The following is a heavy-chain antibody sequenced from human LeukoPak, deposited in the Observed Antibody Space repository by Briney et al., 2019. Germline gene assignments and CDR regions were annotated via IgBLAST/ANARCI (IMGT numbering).Heavy chain of an antibody. Sequence: GGSLRLSCSASGFTFSSYSMNWVRQAPGKGLEWVSYISSSSTTIYYADSVKGRFTISRDNAKNSLYLQMNSLKTEDTAVYYCTTYCIITSCPRTYFQHWGQGTLVTVFS. CDR3: TTYCIITSCPRTYFQH. D-gene: IGHD2-2*01. J-gene: IGHJ1*01. CDR1: GFTFSSYS. CDR2: ISSSSTTI. V-gene: IGHV3-48*01.